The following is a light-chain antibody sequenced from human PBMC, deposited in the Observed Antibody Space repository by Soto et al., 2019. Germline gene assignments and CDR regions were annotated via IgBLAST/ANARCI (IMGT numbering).Light chain of an antibody. J-gene: IGKJ1*01. CDR2: GAS. CDR1: HSVSSSY. CDR3: QQYGDLPWT. V-gene: IGKV3-20*01. Sequence: ALTLSSGTLSSSPGERATLSCRASHSVSSSYLAWYQQKPGQAPRLLIYGASSRATGIPDRFSGSGSGTDFTLTINRLEPEDFAVYYCQQYGDLPWTFGQGTKV.